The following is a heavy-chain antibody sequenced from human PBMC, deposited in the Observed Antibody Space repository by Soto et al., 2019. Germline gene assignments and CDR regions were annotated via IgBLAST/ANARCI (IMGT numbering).Heavy chain of an antibody. CDR1: GFTFSSYA. CDR3: AKIFRYGDPEY. V-gene: IGHV3-23*01. D-gene: IGHD2-21*02. Sequence: EVQLLESGGGLVQPGGSLRLSCAASGFTFSSYAMSWVHQAPGKGLEWVSGISVSGDSTYYAGSVKGRFTISRDNSKSTLYLQMNSLRAEDTAVYYCAKIFRYGDPEYWGQGALVTVSS. CDR2: ISVSGDST. J-gene: IGHJ4*02.